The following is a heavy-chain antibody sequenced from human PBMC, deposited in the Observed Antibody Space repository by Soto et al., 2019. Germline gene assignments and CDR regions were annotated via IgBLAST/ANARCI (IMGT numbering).Heavy chain of an antibody. Sequence: QVQLVESGGGVVQPGRSLRLSCAASGFTFSSYFMHWVRQAPGKGLEWVAAISYDGSNKFYADSVKGRFTISRDNSKNTLYVQMSSLRAEDTAVYFCARERTSAIRGMDVW. CDR1: GFTFSSYF. CDR2: ISYDGSNK. V-gene: IGHV3-30-3*01. J-gene: IGHJ6*01. D-gene: IGHD2-2*01. CDR3: ARERTSAIRGMDV.